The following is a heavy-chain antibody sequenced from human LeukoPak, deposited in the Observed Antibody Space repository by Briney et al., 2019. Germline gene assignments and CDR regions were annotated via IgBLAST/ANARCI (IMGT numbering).Heavy chain of an antibody. CDR2: ISGSAGST. J-gene: IGHJ4*02. CDR3: AKDRVWFGELFGLFDY. CDR1: GFTFSSSA. Sequence: GGSLRLSCTASGFTFSSSAMSWVRQAPGKGLEWVSDISGSAGSTYYADSVKGRFTISRDNSKNTLYLQMNSLRAEDTAVYYCAKDRVWFGELFGLFDYWGQGTLVTVSS. V-gene: IGHV3-23*01. D-gene: IGHD3-10*01.